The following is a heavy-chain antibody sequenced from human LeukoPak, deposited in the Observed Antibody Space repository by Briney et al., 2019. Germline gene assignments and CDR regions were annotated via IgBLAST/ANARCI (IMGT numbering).Heavy chain of an antibody. V-gene: IGHV1-18*01. J-gene: IGHJ4*02. CDR3: ARDRALGVVVPASNY. CDR1: GYTFTSYG. D-gene: IGHD2-2*01. CDR2: ISAYNGNK. Sequence: ASVKVSCKASGYTFTSYGISWVRQAPGQGLEWMGWISAYNGNKNYAQKLQGRGTMTTDTSTSTAYMELRSLRSDDTAVYYCARDRALGVVVPASNYWGQGTLVTVSS.